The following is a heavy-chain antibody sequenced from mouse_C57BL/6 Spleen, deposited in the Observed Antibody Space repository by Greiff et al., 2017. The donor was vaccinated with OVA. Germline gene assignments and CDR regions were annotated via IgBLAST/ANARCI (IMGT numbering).Heavy chain of an antibody. CDR2: IDPSDSYT. V-gene: IGHV1-50*01. CDR3: ARSGEMHGNYAMDY. Sequence: QVQLQQPGAELVKPGASVKLSCKASGYTFTSYWMQWVKQRPGQGLEWIGEIDPSDSYTNYNQKFKGKATLTVDTSSSTAYMQLSSLTSEDSAVYYCARSGEMHGNYAMDYWGQGTSVTVSS. D-gene: IGHD2-1*01. CDR1: GYTFTSYW. J-gene: IGHJ4*01.